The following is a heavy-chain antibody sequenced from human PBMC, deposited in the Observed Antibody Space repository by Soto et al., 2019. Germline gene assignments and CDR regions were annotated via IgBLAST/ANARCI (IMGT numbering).Heavy chain of an antibody. Sequence: QVQLQQWGAGLLKPSETLSLTCAVYGGSFSGYYWSWIRQPPGKGLEWIGEINHSGSTNYNPSLKSRVTISVDTSKNQFSLKLSSVTAADTAVYYCAREPRYGELLPLDYWGQGTLVTVSS. V-gene: IGHV4-34*01. J-gene: IGHJ4*02. D-gene: IGHD3-10*01. CDR3: AREPRYGELLPLDY. CDR2: INHSGST. CDR1: GGSFSGYY.